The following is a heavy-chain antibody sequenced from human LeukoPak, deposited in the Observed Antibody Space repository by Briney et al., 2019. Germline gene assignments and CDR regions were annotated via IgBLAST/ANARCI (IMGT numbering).Heavy chain of an antibody. D-gene: IGHD2-21*01. CDR2: MSPNSGNT. CDR3: ARGLTYCGGDCYSDY. Sequence: ASVKVSCKASGYTFTSYDINWVRQATGQGLEWMGWMSPNSGNTGYAQKFQGRVTMTRNTSISTAYMELSSLRSEDTAVYYCARGLTYCGGDCYSDYWGQGTLVTVSS. CDR1: GYTFTSYD. J-gene: IGHJ4*02. V-gene: IGHV1-8*01.